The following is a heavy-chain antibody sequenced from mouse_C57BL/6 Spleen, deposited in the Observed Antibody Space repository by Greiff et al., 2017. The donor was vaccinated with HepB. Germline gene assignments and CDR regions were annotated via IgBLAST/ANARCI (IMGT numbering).Heavy chain of an antibody. CDR1: GYSFTSYY. CDR3: ARDSSGYSFDY. V-gene: IGHV1-66*01. Sequence: QVQLKQSGPELVKPGASVKISCKASGYSFTSYYIHWVKQRPGQGLEWIGWIYPGSGNTKYNEKFKGKATLTADTSSSTAYMQLSSLTSEDSAVYYCARDSSGYSFDYWGQGTTLTVSS. D-gene: IGHD3-2*02. CDR2: IYPGSGNT. J-gene: IGHJ2*01.